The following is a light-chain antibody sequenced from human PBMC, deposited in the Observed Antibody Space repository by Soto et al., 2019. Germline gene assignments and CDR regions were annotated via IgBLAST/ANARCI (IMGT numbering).Light chain of an antibody. CDR1: QGIRSS. Sequence: ALQLTQSPSSLSASIGDRVTITCRASQGIRSSLAWYQQKPGTAPKLLIYDASSLESGVPSRFSGSGYGSDFTLTISSLQPEDFATYYCQQFNSYPVTFGPGTKVDIK. V-gene: IGKV1-13*02. CDR2: DAS. CDR3: QQFNSYPVT. J-gene: IGKJ3*01.